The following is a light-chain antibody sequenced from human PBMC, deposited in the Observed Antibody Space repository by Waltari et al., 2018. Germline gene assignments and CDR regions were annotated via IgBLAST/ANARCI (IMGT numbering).Light chain of an antibody. CDR3: ALYMGSGIWV. CDR2: KAN. V-gene: IGLV8-61*01. CDR1: SGSLSTTFH. Sequence: QTVVTQAPSLSVSPGGTATLTCALSSGSLSTTFHSTRYQQTPGQAPRTLVYKANARSSGVPDRFSGSILGNTAALTITGAQADDESDYYCALYMGSGIWVFGGGTRLTVL. J-gene: IGLJ3*02.